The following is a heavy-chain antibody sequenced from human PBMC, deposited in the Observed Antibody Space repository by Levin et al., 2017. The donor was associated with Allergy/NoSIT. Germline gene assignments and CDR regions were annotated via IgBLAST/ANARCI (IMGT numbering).Heavy chain of an antibody. Sequence: PGGSLRLSCAASGFTFSSYSMNWVRQAPGKGLEWVSYISSSSSTIYYADSVKGRFTISRDNAKKSLFLQMNSLRAEDTAMYYCARDPSYDSSGYYVYYYGMDVWGQGTTVTVSS. CDR1: GFTFSSYS. CDR2: ISSSSSTI. V-gene: IGHV3-48*01. J-gene: IGHJ6*02. D-gene: IGHD3-22*01. CDR3: ARDPSYDSSGYYVYYYGMDV.